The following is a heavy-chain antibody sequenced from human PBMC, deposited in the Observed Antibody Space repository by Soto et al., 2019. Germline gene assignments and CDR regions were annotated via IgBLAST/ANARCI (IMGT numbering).Heavy chain of an antibody. CDR1: GGSISSSSYY. J-gene: IGHJ4*02. CDR3: ARHGYCSGGSCYHFDY. V-gene: IGHV4-39*01. CDR2: IYYSGST. D-gene: IGHD2-15*01. Sequence: SETLSLTCTVSGGSISSSSYYWGWIRQPPGKGLEWIGSIYYSGSTYYNPSLKSRVTISVDTSKNQFSLKLSSVTAADTAVYYCARHGYCSGGSCYHFDYWGQGTLVTVSS.